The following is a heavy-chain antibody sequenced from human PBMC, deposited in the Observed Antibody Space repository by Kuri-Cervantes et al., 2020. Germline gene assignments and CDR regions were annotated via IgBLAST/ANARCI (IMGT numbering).Heavy chain of an antibody. D-gene: IGHD5-24*01. V-gene: IGHV3-43D*04. CDR1: GFTFDDYA. J-gene: IGHJ4*02. Sequence: GESLKISCAASGFTFDDYAMHWVRQAPGKGLEWVSLITWDGFSTHYADSVKGRFTISRDNSKNSLYLQMNSLRAEDTALYYCAREMATKDAFDYWGQGTLVTVSS. CDR2: ITWDGFST. CDR3: AREMATKDAFDY.